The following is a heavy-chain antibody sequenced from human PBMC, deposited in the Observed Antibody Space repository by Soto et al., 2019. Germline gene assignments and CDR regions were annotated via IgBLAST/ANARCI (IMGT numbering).Heavy chain of an antibody. Sequence: EVQLVESGGGLVQPGGSLRLSCAASGFTFSSYDMHWVHQATGKGLEWVSAIGTAGDTYYPGSVKGRFTISRENAKNSLYLQMNSLRAEDTAVYYCARGNFYSNFDYWGQGTLVTVSS. CDR1: GFTFSSYD. V-gene: IGHV3-13*01. J-gene: IGHJ4*02. D-gene: IGHD4-4*01. CDR3: ARGNFYSNFDY. CDR2: IGTAGDT.